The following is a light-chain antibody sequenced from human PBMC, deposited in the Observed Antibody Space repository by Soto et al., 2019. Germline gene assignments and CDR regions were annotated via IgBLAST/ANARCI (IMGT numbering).Light chain of an antibody. J-gene: IGKJ4*01. CDR1: QSISSY. V-gene: IGKV1-39*01. CDR3: QQYNDWPPLT. CDR2: AAS. Sequence: DIQMTQSPSSLSASVGDRVTITCRASQSISSYLNWYQQKPGKAPKLLIYAASSLESGVPSRFSGSGSGTEFTLIIISLQSEDFAVYYCQQYNDWPPLTFGGGTKVDIK.